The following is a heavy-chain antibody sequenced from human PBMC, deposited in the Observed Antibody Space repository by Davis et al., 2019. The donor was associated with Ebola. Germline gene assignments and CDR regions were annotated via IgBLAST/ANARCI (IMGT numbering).Heavy chain of an antibody. Sequence: PSETLSLTCTVSGGSISSGDYYWSWIRQPPGKGLEWIGYIYYSGSTYYNLSLKSRVTISVDTSKNQFSLKLSSVTAADTAVYYCARPYGSGSYFAFDIWGQGTMVTVSS. V-gene: IGHV4-30-4*01. D-gene: IGHD3-10*01. CDR1: GGSISSGDYY. CDR3: ARPYGSGSYFAFDI. J-gene: IGHJ3*02. CDR2: IYYSGST.